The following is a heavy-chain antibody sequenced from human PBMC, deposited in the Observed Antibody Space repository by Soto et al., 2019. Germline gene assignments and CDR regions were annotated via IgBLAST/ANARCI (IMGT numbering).Heavy chain of an antibody. CDR2: IYHSGST. J-gene: IGHJ4*02. CDR1: GGSISSSNW. Sequence: TSETLSLTCAVSGGSISSSNWWSWVRQPPGKGLEWIGEIYHSGSTNYNPSLKSRVTISVDKSKNQFSLKLSSVTAADTAVHYCARGGNYDILTGFPYYFDYWGQGTLVTVSS. CDR3: ARGGNYDILTGFPYYFDY. V-gene: IGHV4-4*02. D-gene: IGHD3-9*01.